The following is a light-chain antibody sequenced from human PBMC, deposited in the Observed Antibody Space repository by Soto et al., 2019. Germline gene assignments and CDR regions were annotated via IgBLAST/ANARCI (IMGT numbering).Light chain of an antibody. CDR1: QAISDY. CDR2: AAS. Sequence: DIQMTQSPSSLSESVGDRVTITCRASQAISDYLAWYQQQPGKVPKLLIYAASTLQSGVPSRFSGSGAGTDFTLTISSLQPEDVATYYCQKYKSAPRTFGQGTKVEIK. CDR3: QKYKSAPRT. J-gene: IGKJ1*01. V-gene: IGKV1-27*01.